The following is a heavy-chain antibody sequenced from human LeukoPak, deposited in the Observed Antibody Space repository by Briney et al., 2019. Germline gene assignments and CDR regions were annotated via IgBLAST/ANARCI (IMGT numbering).Heavy chain of an antibody. CDR1: GFTFSSYG. CDR3: ARVGMGRTLDY. Sequence: GGSLRLSCAASGFTFSSYGMHWVRQAPGKGLEWVAVIWYDGSNKYYADSVKGRFTISRDNANNTLYLQTNSLRAEDTAVYYCARVGMGRTLDYWGQGTTVTVSS. D-gene: IGHD1-14*01. J-gene: IGHJ4*03. V-gene: IGHV3-33*01. CDR2: IWYDGSNK.